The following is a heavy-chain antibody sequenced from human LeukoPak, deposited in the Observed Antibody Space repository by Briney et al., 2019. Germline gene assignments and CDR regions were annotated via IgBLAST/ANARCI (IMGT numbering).Heavy chain of an antibody. J-gene: IGHJ4*02. Sequence: GGSLRLSCAASGFTFSSYAMSWVRQAPGKGLEWVSAISGSGGSTYYADSVKGRFTISRDNSKNTLYLQMNSLRAEDTAVNYCAKDRPTTGYCSGGSCYVGYGSGTLDYWGQGTLVTVSS. CDR2: ISGSGGST. CDR3: AKDRPTTGYCSGGSCYVGYGSGTLDY. CDR1: GFTFSSYA. D-gene: IGHD2-15*01. V-gene: IGHV3-23*01.